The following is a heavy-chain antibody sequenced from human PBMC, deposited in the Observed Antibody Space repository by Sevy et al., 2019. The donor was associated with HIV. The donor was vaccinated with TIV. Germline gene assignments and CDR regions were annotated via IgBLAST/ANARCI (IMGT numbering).Heavy chain of an antibody. Sequence: GGSLRLSCAASRFTFSSYAMHWVRQAPGKGLEWVAVISYDGSNKYYSDSVKGRFTISRDNSKNTLYLQMNSLRAEDTAVYYCARLYSPAYYDFWSGSYDAFDIWGQGTMVTVSS. V-gene: IGHV3-30-3*01. J-gene: IGHJ3*02. CDR1: RFTFSSYA. CDR2: ISYDGSNK. D-gene: IGHD3-3*01. CDR3: ARLYSPAYYDFWSGSYDAFDI.